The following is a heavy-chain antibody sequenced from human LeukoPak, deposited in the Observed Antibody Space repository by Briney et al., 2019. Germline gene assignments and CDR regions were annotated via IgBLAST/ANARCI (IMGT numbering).Heavy chain of an antibody. J-gene: IGHJ4*02. CDR3: AKPRGRSSGYYYYFDY. V-gene: IGHV3-30*18. CDR2: ISYDGSNK. D-gene: IGHD3-22*01. Sequence: GGSLRLSCAASGFTFSSYGMHWVRQAPGEGLEWVAVISYDGSNKYYADSVKGRFTISRDNSKNTLYLQMNSLRAEDTAVYYCAKPRGRSSGYYYYFDYWGQGTLVTVSS. CDR1: GFTFSSYG.